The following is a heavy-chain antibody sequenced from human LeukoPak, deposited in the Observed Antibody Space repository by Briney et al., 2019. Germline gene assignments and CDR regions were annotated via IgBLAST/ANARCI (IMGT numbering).Heavy chain of an antibody. D-gene: IGHD3-10*01. Sequence: SETLSLTCTVSGGSISSFYWSWIRQPAGKGLEWIGYIYYSGSTNYNPSLKSRVTISVDTSKNQFSLKLSSVTAADTAVYYCARRSYYYGSGSYYTNWFDPWGQGTLVTVSS. J-gene: IGHJ5*02. CDR2: IYYSGST. V-gene: IGHV4-59*12. CDR3: ARRSYYYGSGSYYTNWFDP. CDR1: GGSISSFY.